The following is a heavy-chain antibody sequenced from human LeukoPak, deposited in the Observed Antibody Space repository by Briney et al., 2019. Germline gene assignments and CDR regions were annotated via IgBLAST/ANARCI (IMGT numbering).Heavy chain of an antibody. CDR1: GFSFDDYG. CDR2: IYSGGST. V-gene: IGHV3-66*01. Sequence: PGGSLRLSCAAFGFSFDDYGMHWVRQAPGKGLEWVSVIYSGGSTYYTDSVKGRFSISRDESKNTLYLQMNSLRTEDTAMYYCARGPGSGTGGMDVWGQGTTVTVSS. CDR3: ARGPGSGTGGMDV. J-gene: IGHJ6*02. D-gene: IGHD3-10*01.